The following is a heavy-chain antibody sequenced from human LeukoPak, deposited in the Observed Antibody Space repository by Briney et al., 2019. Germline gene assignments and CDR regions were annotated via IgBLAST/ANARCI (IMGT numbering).Heavy chain of an antibody. V-gene: IGHV3-33*01. Sequence: GGSLRLSCAASGVTFTSYGMHWVRQTPGKGREWVAVIWYDGSNKYYAESVNGRFNISRDNSKNTLYLQMNSLRAEDTAVYYCARAGEDTAMTRWGQGTLVTVSS. CDR2: IWYDGSNK. CDR3: ARAGEDTAMTR. CDR1: GVTFTSYG. D-gene: IGHD5-18*01. J-gene: IGHJ4*02.